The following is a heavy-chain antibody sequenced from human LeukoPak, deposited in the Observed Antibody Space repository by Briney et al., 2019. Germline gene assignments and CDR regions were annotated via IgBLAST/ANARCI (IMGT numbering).Heavy chain of an antibody. CDR2: ISSSGSTI. Sequence: GGSLRLSCAASGFTFSSYEMNWVRQAPGKGLEWVSYISSSGSTIYYADSVKGRFTISRDNAKNSLYLQMDSLRAEDTAVYYCARLNCSGGSCYSGWFDPWGRGTLVTVSS. D-gene: IGHD2-15*01. CDR3: ARLNCSGGSCYSGWFDP. V-gene: IGHV3-48*03. J-gene: IGHJ5*02. CDR1: GFTFSSYE.